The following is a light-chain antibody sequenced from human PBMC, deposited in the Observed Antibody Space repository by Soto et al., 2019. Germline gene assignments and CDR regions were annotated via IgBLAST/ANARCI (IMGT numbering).Light chain of an antibody. CDR3: QEYSSYPYT. V-gene: IGKV1-5*03. CDR1: QSIGRW. CDR2: KAS. Sequence: IQLTQSPSTLSSSVGDTVSLSCRASQSIGRWLAWYQQRPGEAPHLLIYKASTLQSGVPSRFSGSGSGTEFTLTISGLQPDDFATYYCQEYSSYPYTFAQGTKLEFK. J-gene: IGKJ2*01.